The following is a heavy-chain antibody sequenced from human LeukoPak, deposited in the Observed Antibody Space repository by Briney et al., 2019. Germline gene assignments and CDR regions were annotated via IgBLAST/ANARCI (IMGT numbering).Heavy chain of an antibody. CDR2: IIPIFGTA. D-gene: IGHD6-13*01. V-gene: IGHV1-69*13. J-gene: IGHJ4*02. CDR1: GGTFSSYA. CDR3: ARCPPYSTRWYFDY. Sequence: SVKVSCKASGGTFSSYAISWVRQAPGQGLEWMGGIIPIFGTANHAQKFQGRVTITADESTSTAYMELSSLRSEDTAVYYCARCPPYSTRWYFDYWGQGTLVTVSS.